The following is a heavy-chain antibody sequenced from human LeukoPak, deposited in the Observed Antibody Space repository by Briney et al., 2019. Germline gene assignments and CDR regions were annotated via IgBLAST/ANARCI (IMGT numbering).Heavy chain of an antibody. CDR3: ARDLGGSVHDAFDI. CDR2: ISWNSGSI. V-gene: IGHV3-9*01. D-gene: IGHD5-12*01. CDR1: GFTFDDYA. J-gene: IGHJ3*02. Sequence: GGSLRLSCAASGFTFDDYAMHWVRQAPGKGLEWASGISWNSGSIGHADSVKGRFTISRDNSKNTLYLQMNSLRAEDTAVYYCARDLGGSVHDAFDIWGQGTMVTVSS.